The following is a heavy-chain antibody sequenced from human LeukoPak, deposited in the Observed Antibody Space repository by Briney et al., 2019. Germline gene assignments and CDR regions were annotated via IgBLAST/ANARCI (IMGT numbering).Heavy chain of an antibody. D-gene: IGHD3-22*01. CDR2: IYYSGST. J-gene: IGHJ4*02. V-gene: IGHV4-39*01. Sequence: SETLSLTCTVSGGSISSSSYYWGWIRQPPEKGLEWIGSIYYSGSTYYNPSLKSRVTISVDTSKNQFSLKLSSVTAADTAVYYCARLRYYDSSGPFDYWGQGTLVTVSS. CDR3: ARLRYYDSSGPFDY. CDR1: GGSISSSSYY.